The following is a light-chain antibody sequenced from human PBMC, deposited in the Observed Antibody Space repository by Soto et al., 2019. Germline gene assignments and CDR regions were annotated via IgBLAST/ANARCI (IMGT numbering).Light chain of an antibody. Sequence: QAVLSQPASMSGSTGQSITISCTGTSSDVGGYNYVSWYRQYPGKAPKLIIYDVNNRPSEVSNRFSGSKYGNTASLTISGLQAEDESDYYCSAHSSSSTLVLFGGGTKLTVI. CDR2: DVN. CDR1: SSDVGGYNY. V-gene: IGLV2-14*03. J-gene: IGLJ2*01. CDR3: SAHSSSSTLVL.